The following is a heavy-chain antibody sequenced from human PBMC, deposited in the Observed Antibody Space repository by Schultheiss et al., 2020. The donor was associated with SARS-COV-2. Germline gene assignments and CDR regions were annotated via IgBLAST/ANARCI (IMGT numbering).Heavy chain of an antibody. CDR3: ARHRDYSSGWSPGVWFDP. Sequence: SETLSLTCTVSGGSISSSSYYWGWIRQPPGKGLEWIGSIYYSGSTYYNPSLKSRVTISVDTSKNQFSLKLSSVTAADTAVYYCARHRDYSSGWSPGVWFDPWGQGTLVTVSS. J-gene: IGHJ5*02. V-gene: IGHV4-39*01. CDR2: IYYSGST. CDR1: GGSISSSSYY. D-gene: IGHD6-19*01.